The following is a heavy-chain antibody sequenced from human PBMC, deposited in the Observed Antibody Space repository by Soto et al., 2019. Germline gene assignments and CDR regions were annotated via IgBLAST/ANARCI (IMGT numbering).Heavy chain of an antibody. CDR2: VHYSGNT. CDR1: GYSISSGYH. V-gene: IGHV4-38-2*02. CDR3: ARQDRVVAEGRWFDP. D-gene: IGHD2-15*01. J-gene: IGHJ5*02. Sequence: LSLTCTVSGYSISSGYHWAWIRQPPGKGLEWLGSVHYSGNTYYNPSLKSRLTISVDKSRNQFSLNLSSVTAADTAVYYCARQDRVVAEGRWFDPWGQGTLVTVSS.